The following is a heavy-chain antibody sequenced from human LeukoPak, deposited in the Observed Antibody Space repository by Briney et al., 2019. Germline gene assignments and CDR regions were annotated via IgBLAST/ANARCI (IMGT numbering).Heavy chain of an antibody. D-gene: IGHD2-8*01. Sequence: SETLSLTCSVSAGSIYSYYWSWIRQPAGKGLEWIGRIYTSGSTNYNPSLKRRVTMSVDTSKNQFSLRLTSVTAADTAVYYCARDYKFYCTNGVCYTYYFDYWGQGTLVTVSS. CDR2: IYTSGST. CDR3: ARDYKFYCTNGVCYTYYFDY. J-gene: IGHJ4*02. V-gene: IGHV4-4*07. CDR1: AGSIYSYY.